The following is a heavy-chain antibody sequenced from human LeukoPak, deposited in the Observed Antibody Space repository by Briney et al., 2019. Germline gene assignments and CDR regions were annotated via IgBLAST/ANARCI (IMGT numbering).Heavy chain of an antibody. CDR1: GYSFTSYW. V-gene: IGHV5-51*01. J-gene: IGHJ4*02. D-gene: IGHD2-21*01. CDR2: IYPGDSDT. Sequence: GESLKISRKGSGYSFTSYWIGWVRQMPGKGLEWMGIIYPGDSDTRYSPSFQGQVTISADKSISTAYLQWSSLKASDTAMYYCARRSYCGGDCYPLDYWGQGTLVTVSS. CDR3: ARRSYCGGDCYPLDY.